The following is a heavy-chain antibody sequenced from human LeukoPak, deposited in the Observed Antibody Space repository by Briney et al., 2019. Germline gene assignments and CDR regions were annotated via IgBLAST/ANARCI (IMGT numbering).Heavy chain of an antibody. CDR3: AKSRGESRGASNY. Sequence: PGGSLRLSCASSGFTFSSYAMNWVRQAPGKGLEWVSFISGRGDTTYHADSVKGRFTISRDSSKNTLYLQMNSLRAEDTAVYYCAKSRGESRGASNYWGQGTLVTVSP. V-gene: IGHV3-23*01. J-gene: IGHJ4*02. CDR1: GFTFSSYA. D-gene: IGHD1-26*01. CDR2: ISGRGDTT.